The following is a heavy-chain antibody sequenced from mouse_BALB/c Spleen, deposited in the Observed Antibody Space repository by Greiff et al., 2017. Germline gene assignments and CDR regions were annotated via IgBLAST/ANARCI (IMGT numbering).Heavy chain of an antibody. CDR2: IWSDGST. Sequence: QVQLQQSGPDLVAPSQSLSITCTVSGFSLTSYGVHWVRQPPGKGLEWLVVIWSDGSTTYNSALKSRLSISKDNSKSQVFLKMNSLQTDDTAMYYCARHYDYDEDYAMDYWGQGTSVTVSS. V-gene: IGHV2-6-2*01. D-gene: IGHD2-4*01. CDR3: ARHYDYDEDYAMDY. CDR1: GFSLTSYG. J-gene: IGHJ4*01.